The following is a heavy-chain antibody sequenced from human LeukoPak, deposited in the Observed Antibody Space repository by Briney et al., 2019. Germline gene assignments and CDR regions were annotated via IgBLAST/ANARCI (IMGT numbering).Heavy chain of an antibody. J-gene: IGHJ4*02. CDR3: ARDGDYSLGGLDY. CDR1: GGTFSSYA. Sequence: SVKVSCKASGGTFSSYAISWVRQAPGQGLEWMGRIIPIFGTATYAQKFQGRVTITTDESTSTAYMELSSLRSEDTAVYYCARDGDYSLGGLDYWGQGTLVTVSS. V-gene: IGHV1-69*05. CDR2: IIPIFGTA. D-gene: IGHD4-17*01.